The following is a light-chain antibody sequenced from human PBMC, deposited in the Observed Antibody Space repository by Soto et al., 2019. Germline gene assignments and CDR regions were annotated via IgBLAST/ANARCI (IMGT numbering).Light chain of an antibody. CDR2: RAS. CDR1: QSLSSN. V-gene: IGKV3-15*01. J-gene: IGKJ4*01. CDR3: QRYNNWPLT. Sequence: EILLTQSPDTVSVSPGETATLSCRASQSLSSNLAWYQQKPGQAPRLLIFRASTRATGVPVRFSGSGSGTEFTLTINSLQSEDFAVYYCQRYNNWPLTFGGGTKV.